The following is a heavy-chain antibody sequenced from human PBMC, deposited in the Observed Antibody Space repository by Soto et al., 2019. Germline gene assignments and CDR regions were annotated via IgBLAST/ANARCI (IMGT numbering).Heavy chain of an antibody. J-gene: IGHJ4*02. V-gene: IGHV1-2*02. Sequence: ASVQVCCKTSGYTFTGYYIHWVRQAPGQGLEWMGWISPNSGGTNYAQKFQGRVTMTRDTSISTAYMELSRLRSDDTAVYYCATPSGVGNGTDYFDDWGKGTLVTVSS. CDR3: ATPSGVGNGTDYFDD. D-gene: IGHD2-8*01. CDR1: GYTFTGYY. CDR2: ISPNSGGT.